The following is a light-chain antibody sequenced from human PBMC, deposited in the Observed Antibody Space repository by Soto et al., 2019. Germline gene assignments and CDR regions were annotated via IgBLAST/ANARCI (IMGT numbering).Light chain of an antibody. V-gene: IGLV3-1*01. CDR2: XXX. CDR1: KLGDKY. J-gene: IGLJ2*01. CDR3: QAWDSNTVV. Sequence: SYELTQPPSLSVSPGQTATITCSGDKLGDKYACWYQQKPGQSPLLVIXXXXXXXXXXXXXXXXXXXGNTATLTISETQAXXXXXYYCQAWDSNTVVFGGGTKLTVL.